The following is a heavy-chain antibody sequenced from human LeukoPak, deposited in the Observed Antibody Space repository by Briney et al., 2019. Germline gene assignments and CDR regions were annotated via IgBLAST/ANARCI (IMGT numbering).Heavy chain of an antibody. Sequence: GGSLRLSCAVSGFTFNTYSMNWVRQAPGKGLEWVSYISSSSDTIYYADSVKGRFTISRDNAKNSLYLQMNSLRAEDTAVYYCARDTRGESVYWGQGTLVTVSS. CDR2: ISSSSDTI. D-gene: IGHD2-2*01. CDR1: GFTFNTYS. J-gene: IGHJ4*02. CDR3: ARDTRGESVY. V-gene: IGHV3-48*04.